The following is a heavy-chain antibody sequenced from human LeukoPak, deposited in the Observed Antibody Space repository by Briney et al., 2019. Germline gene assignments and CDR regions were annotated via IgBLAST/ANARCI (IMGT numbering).Heavy chain of an antibody. CDR1: GGSISSYQ. J-gene: IGHJ4*02. V-gene: IGHV4-59*01. CDR3: ARVGVDHSGIIIKYFFDH. Sequence: PSETLSLTCTVSGGSISSYQWSWIRQPPGKGLEWIGNIYYSGSTNYSPSLKSRVIISVDTSKNQFSLKLSPVIAADTAVYYCARVGVDHSGIIIKYFFDHWGQGSLVTVSS. CDR2: IYYSGST. D-gene: IGHD4-23*01.